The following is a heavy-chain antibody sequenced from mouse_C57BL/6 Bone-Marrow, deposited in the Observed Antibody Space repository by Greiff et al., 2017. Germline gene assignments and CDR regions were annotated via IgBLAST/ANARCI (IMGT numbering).Heavy chain of an antibody. CDR3: ARSGTAQAVAY. J-gene: IGHJ3*01. V-gene: IGHV1-53*01. CDR2: LNPSNGGT. D-gene: IGHD3-2*02. CDR1: GYTFTSYW. Sequence: VQLQQPGTELVKPGASVKLSCTASGYTFTSYWMHWVKQRPGQGLEWLGNLNPSNGGTNYHEKFTSKATLTVDKSSSTAYMQLSSLASEESAVYYCARSGTAQAVAYWGQGTLVTVSA.